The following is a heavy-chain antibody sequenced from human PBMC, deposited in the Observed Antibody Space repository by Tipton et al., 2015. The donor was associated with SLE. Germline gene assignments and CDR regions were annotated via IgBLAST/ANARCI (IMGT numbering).Heavy chain of an antibody. J-gene: IGHJ4*02. Sequence: TLSLTCTVSGGSISSHYWSWIRQPPGKGLEWIGYIYYSGSTHYNPSLKSRVTISVDTSKNQFSLKLSSVTAADTAFYYCSRRTSGYAPDYWGQGTLVTVSS. V-gene: IGHV4-59*11. CDR3: SRRTSGYAPDY. D-gene: IGHD5-12*01. CDR1: GGSISSHY. CDR2: IYYSGST.